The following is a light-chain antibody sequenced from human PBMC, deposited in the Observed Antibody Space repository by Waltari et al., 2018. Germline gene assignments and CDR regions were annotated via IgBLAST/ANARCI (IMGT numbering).Light chain of an antibody. CDR3: QQADSFPLT. Sequence: IQMTQSPSSVSASVGDRVTVTCRASQGINRWLAWYQQKPGEAPKLLIYGASSLQSGVPSRFSGSGSGTEFTLTVSSLQPDDFATYYCQQADSFPLTFGGGTKVEIK. CDR1: QGINRW. V-gene: IGKV1-12*01. J-gene: IGKJ4*01. CDR2: GAS.